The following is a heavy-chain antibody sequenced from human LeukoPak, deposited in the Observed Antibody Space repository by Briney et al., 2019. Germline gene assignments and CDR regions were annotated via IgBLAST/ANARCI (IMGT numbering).Heavy chain of an antibody. V-gene: IGHV3-49*04. J-gene: IGHJ4*02. Sequence: GGSLRLSCTASRFTFGDYAMTWVRQAPGKGLEWVGFIRKKGFGGTTEYAASVKGRFTISRDDSNSIAYLQMNSLKTEDTAVYYCARANCVNGVCYHFGYWGQGTLVTVSS. CDR2: IRKKGFGGTT. CDR1: RFTFGDYA. D-gene: IGHD2-8*01. CDR3: ARANCVNGVCYHFGY.